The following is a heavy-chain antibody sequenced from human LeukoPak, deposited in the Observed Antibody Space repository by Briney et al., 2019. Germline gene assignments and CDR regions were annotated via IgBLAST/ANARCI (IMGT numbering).Heavy chain of an antibody. CDR2: IYPGDSDT. D-gene: IGHD6-19*01. J-gene: IGHJ4*02. CDR1: GYSFTSYW. Sequence: GESLKISCQGSGYSFTSYWIGWVRQMPGKGLEWMGIIYPGDSDTRYSPSFQGQVTISADKSISTAYLQWSRLKASDTAMYYCARPYSSGWLYFDYWGQGTLVTVSS. V-gene: IGHV5-51*01. CDR3: ARPYSSGWLYFDY.